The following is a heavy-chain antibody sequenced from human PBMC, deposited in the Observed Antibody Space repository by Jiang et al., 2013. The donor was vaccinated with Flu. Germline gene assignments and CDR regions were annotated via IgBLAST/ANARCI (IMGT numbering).Heavy chain of an antibody. CDR2: ITSRSTYI. CDR1: GFNLNDYD. Sequence: VQLVESGGGLAKTGGSLRLSCAGSGFNLNDYDISWVRQAPGKGLEWVSSITSRSTYIYYADSVKGRFTISRDNAKSLVYLQMNSLRAEDTAAYYCARDLAGRRWYFDLWGLAPWSLSPQ. CDR3: ARDLAGRRWYFDL. J-gene: IGHJ2*01. V-gene: IGHV3-21*01. D-gene: IGHD6-19*01.